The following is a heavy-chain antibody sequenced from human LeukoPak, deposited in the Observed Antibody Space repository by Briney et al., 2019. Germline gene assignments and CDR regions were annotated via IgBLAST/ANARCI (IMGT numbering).Heavy chain of an antibody. D-gene: IGHD5-24*01. CDR3: AREDADMAPGFDY. V-gene: IGHV4-39*07. CDR2: VYYSGIT. J-gene: IGHJ4*02. CDR1: GGSISSRSYY. Sequence: SETLSLTCNVSGGSISSRSYYWGWIRQPPGKGLEWNGRVYYSGITYYNTSLRSRVTILVDTSENQFSLKVSSVTAADTAVYYCAREDADMAPGFDYWGQGTLVTVSS.